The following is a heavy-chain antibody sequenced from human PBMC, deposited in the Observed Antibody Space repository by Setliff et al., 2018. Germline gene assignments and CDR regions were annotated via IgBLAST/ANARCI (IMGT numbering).Heavy chain of an antibody. CDR3: AREGVDTRSSTDYRYYMDV. Sequence: SVKVSCKASGGTFSSYGISWVRQAPGQGLEWMGGTIPIFGTTNYAQRFQGRVTIITDESTSTAYMELSSLTSADTAVYYCAREGVDTRSSTDYRYYMDVWGKGTTVTVSS. J-gene: IGHJ6*03. V-gene: IGHV1-69*05. CDR2: TIPIFGTT. CDR1: GGTFSSYG. D-gene: IGHD5-18*01.